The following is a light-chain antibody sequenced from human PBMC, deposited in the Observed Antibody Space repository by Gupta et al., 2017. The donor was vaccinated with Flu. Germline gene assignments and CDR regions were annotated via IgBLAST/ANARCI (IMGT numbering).Light chain of an antibody. CDR3: CSLAGSNSWG. V-gene: IGLV2-11*01. CDR1: SSDVGAYHY. J-gene: IGLJ3*02. Sequence: TSSDVGAYHYVSCYQQHPGKAPKVIIYDGTKRPSGVPDRVAGSQSGITSSLTISGLQAEDEADYYCCSLAGSNSWGFGGGTKLTVL. CDR2: DGT.